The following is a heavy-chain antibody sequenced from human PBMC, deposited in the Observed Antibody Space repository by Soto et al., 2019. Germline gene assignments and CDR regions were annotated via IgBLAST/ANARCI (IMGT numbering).Heavy chain of an antibody. J-gene: IGHJ4*02. V-gene: IGHV1-8*01. CDR2: MNPNSGNT. Sequence: ASVKVSCKASGYTFTSYDINWVRQATGQGLEWMGWMNPNSGNTGYAQKFQGRVTMTRNTSISTAYMELSSLRSEDTAVYYCARGEGYGETRGANFDYWGQGTLVTVSS. CDR3: ARGEGYGETRGANFDY. CDR1: GYTFTSYD. D-gene: IGHD4-17*01.